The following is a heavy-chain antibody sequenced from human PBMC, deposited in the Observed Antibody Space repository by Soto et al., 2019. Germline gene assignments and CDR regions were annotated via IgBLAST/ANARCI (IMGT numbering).Heavy chain of an antibody. J-gene: IGHJ5*02. CDR2: INHSGST. D-gene: IGHD2-15*01. CDR3: ARSGGSWANNWFDP. CDR1: GGSFSGYY. V-gene: IGHV4-34*01. Sequence: KPSETLSLTCAVYGGSFSGYYWSWIRQPPGKGLEWIGEINHSGSTNYNPSLKSRVTISVDTSKNQFSLKLSSVTAADTAVYYCARSGGSWANNWFDPWGQGTQVTVSS.